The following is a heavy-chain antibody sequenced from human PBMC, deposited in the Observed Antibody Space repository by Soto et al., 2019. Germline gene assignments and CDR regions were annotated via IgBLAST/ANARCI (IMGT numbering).Heavy chain of an antibody. Sequence: EVQLLESGGGLVQPGGSLRLSCAASGFTFSSYAMSWVRQAPEKGLEWVSFISGSGGNTYYADSVKGRFAISRLNSKNTVFLQMNSLRAEDTAIYYCAKDALIGYTYAYTSWGQGTLVTVSS. CDR3: AKDALIGYTYAYTS. CDR2: ISGSGGNT. V-gene: IGHV3-23*01. J-gene: IGHJ5*02. CDR1: GFTFSSYA. D-gene: IGHD5-18*01.